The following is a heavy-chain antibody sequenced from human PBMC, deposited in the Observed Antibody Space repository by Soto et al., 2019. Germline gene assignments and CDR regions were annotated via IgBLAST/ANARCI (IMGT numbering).Heavy chain of an antibody. CDR3: ATHRDANWFDP. Sequence: QVQLQQWGAGLLKPSETLSLTCAVYGGSFSGYYWSWIRQPPGKGLEWIGEINHSGSTNYNPSLKSRVTISVDTSKNQFSLKLSSVTAADTAVYCCATHRDANWFDPWGQGTLVTVSS. CDR1: GGSFSGYY. J-gene: IGHJ5*02. V-gene: IGHV4-34*01. D-gene: IGHD2-8*01. CDR2: INHSGST.